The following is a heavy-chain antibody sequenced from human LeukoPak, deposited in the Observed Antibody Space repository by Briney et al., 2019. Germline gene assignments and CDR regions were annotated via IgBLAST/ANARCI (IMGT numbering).Heavy chain of an antibody. V-gene: IGHV1-2*06. CDR3: ARIISLRITIFGAVIGSFDY. CDR1: GYTFTGYY. Sequence: ASVKVSCKASGYTFTGYYMHWVRQAPGQGLEWMGRINPNSGGTNYAQKFRGRVTMTRDTSISTAYMELSGLRSDDTAVYYCARIISLRITIFGAVIGSFDYWGQGTLVTVSS. D-gene: IGHD3-3*01. CDR2: INPNSGGT. J-gene: IGHJ4*02.